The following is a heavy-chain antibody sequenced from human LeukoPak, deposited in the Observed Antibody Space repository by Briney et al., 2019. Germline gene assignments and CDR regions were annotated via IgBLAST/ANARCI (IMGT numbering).Heavy chain of an antibody. Sequence: GASVKVSCKASGYTFTGYYMHWVRQAPGQGLEWMGWINPNSGGTNYAQKFQGWVTMTRDTSISTAYMELSRLRSDDTAVYYCARGGPYYYDSNGYTYYFDYWGQGTLVTVSS. CDR1: GYTFTGYY. D-gene: IGHD3-22*01. J-gene: IGHJ4*02. CDR3: ARGGPYYYDSNGYTYYFDY. V-gene: IGHV1-2*04. CDR2: INPNSGGT.